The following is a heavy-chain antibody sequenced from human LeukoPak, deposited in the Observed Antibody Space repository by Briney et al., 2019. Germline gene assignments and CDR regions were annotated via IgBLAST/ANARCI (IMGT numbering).Heavy chain of an antibody. CDR2: IYTSGST. D-gene: IGHD3-22*01. Sequence: SQTLSLTCTVSGGSISSGSYYWSWIRQPAGKGLEWIGRIYTSGSTNYNPSLKSRVTISVDTSKNQFSLKLNSVTAADTAVYYCARGIDSSGYYYYGMDVWGQGTTVTVSS. CDR1: GGSISSGSYY. CDR3: ARGIDSSGYYYYGMDV. J-gene: IGHJ6*02. V-gene: IGHV4-61*02.